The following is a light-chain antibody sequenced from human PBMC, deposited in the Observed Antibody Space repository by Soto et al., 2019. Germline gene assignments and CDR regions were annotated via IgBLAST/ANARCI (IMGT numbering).Light chain of an antibody. CDR2: DAS. V-gene: IGKV3-20*01. J-gene: IGKJ1*01. CDR1: QSVSDTH. CDR3: HQYGTSPQT. Sequence: EIVLTQSPGALSLSPGESAILSCRASQSVSDTHVAWYQQRPGQAPRLLIYDASRRDIGVPDRFIGSGSATDFTLTISGLEPEDFAVYFCHQYGTSPQTFGQGTKVEIK.